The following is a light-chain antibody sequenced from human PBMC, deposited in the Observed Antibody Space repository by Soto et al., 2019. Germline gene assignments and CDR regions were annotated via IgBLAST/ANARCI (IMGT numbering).Light chain of an antibody. J-gene: IGKJ1*01. V-gene: IGKV3-20*01. Sequence: IVLTQSPGTLSLSPGERATVSCRASRSVSSSYLAWYQQNPGQAPRLLIYDASSRATGIPDRFSGSGSGTDFTLTISRLEPEDFAVYYWQQYGNSPWTFGQGTKVEIK. CDR2: DAS. CDR1: RSVSSSY. CDR3: QQYGNSPWT.